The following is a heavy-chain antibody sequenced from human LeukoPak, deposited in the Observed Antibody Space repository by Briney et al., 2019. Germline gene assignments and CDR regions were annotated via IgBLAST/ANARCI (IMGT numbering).Heavy chain of an antibody. Sequence: PGGSLRLSCAASGFTFSSYGMHWVRQAPGKGLEWVAVISYDGSNKYYADSVKGRFTISRDNSKNTLYLQMNSLRAEDTAVYYCAKAPYGDYGFDYWGQGTLVTVSS. CDR1: GFTFSSYG. J-gene: IGHJ4*02. CDR3: AKAPYGDYGFDY. D-gene: IGHD4-17*01. V-gene: IGHV3-30*18. CDR2: ISYDGSNK.